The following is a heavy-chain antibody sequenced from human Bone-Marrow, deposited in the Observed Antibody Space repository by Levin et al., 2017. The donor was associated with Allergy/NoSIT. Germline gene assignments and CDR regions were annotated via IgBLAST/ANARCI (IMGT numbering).Heavy chain of an antibody. D-gene: IGHD3-16*01. Sequence: PSETLSLTCTVSGGSISSYYWSWIRQPPGKGLEWIGYIYYSGSTNYNPSLKSRVTISVDTSKNQFSLKLSSVTAADTAVYYCARGVDNLNDYIWGSYPYAFDIWGQGTMVTVSS. J-gene: IGHJ3*02. CDR1: GGSISSYY. V-gene: IGHV4-59*01. CDR2: IYYSGST. CDR3: ARGVDNLNDYIWGSYPYAFDI.